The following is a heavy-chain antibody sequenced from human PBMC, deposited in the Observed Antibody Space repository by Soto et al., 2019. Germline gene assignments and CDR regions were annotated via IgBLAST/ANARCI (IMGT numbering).Heavy chain of an antibody. D-gene: IGHD3-16*01. CDR1: GGSISSGDYY. V-gene: IGHV4-30-4*01. J-gene: IGHJ4*02. CDR2: IYYSGST. CDR3: AREQRLSQVMGIDY. Sequence: SETLALTCTVSGGSISSGDYYWSWIRQPPGKGLEWIGYIYYSGSTYYNPSLKSRVTISVDTSKNQFSLKLSSVTAADTAVYYCAREQRLSQVMGIDYWGQGTLVTVSS.